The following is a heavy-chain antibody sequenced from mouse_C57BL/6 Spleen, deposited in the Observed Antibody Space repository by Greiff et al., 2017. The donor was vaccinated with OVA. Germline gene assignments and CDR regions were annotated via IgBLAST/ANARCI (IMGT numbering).Heavy chain of an antibody. V-gene: IGHV14-4*01. CDR1: GFNIKDDY. Sequence: VQLQQSGAELVRPGASVKLSCTASGFNIKDDYMHWVHQRPEQGLEWIGWIDPENGDTEYASKFQGKATITADTSSNTADLQLSSLTSEDTAVYYCTTSRRGFAYWGQGTLVTVSA. CDR2: IDPENGDT. J-gene: IGHJ3*01. CDR3: TTSRRGFAY.